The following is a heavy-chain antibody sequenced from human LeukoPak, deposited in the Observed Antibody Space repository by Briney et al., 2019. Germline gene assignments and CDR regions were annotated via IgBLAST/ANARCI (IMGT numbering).Heavy chain of an antibody. CDR1: GGTFSSYA. Sequence: SVKVSCKASGGTFSSYAISWVRQAPGQGLEWMGRIIPILGIANYAQKFQGRVTITADKSTSTAYMELSSLRSEDTAVYYCARDPEMTTVTTTRFDYWGQGTLVTVSS. CDR3: ARDPEMTTVTTTRFDY. V-gene: IGHV1-69*04. D-gene: IGHD4-17*01. CDR2: IIPILGIA. J-gene: IGHJ4*02.